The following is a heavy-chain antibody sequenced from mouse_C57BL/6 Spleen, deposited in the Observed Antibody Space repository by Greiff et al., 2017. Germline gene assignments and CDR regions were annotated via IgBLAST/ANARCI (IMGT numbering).Heavy chain of an antibody. Sequence: EVKVEESGPGLVKPSQSLSLTCSVTGYSITSGYYWNWIRQFPGNKLEWMGYISYDGSNNYNPSLKNRISITRDTSKNQFFLKLNSVTTEDTATYYCARMDLYDYDGFAYWGQGTLVTVSA. CDR1: GYSITSGYY. D-gene: IGHD2-4*01. CDR2: ISYDGSN. V-gene: IGHV3-6*01. J-gene: IGHJ3*01. CDR3: ARMDLYDYDGFAY.